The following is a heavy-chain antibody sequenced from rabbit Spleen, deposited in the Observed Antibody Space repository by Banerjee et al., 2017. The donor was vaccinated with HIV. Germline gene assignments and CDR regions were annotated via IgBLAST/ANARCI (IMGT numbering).Heavy chain of an antibody. CDR3: ARWRTDSGGFDL. CDR2: IYGGTSGDT. D-gene: IGHD1-1*01. V-gene: IGHV1S45*01. J-gene: IGHJ4*01. CDR1: GFDFSRTYY. Sequence: QEQLVESGGGLVQPGGSLTLTCKASGFDFSRTYYMSWVRQAPGKGLEWIAWIYGGTSGDTYYASWAKGRFTISKTSSTTVTLQMTSLTAADTATYLCARWRTDSGGFDLWGPGTLVTVS.